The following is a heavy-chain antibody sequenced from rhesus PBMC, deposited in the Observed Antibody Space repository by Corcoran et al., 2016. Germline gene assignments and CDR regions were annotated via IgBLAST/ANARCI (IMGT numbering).Heavy chain of an antibody. CDR1: GGSISSRYYY. CDR2: ISYSGST. J-gene: IGHJ4*01. CDR3: ASFRKRAVPLGDY. V-gene: IGHV4-122*02. Sequence: QVQLQESGPGLVKPSETLALTCAVSGGSISSRYYYWSWIRQAPGKGLEWIGYISYSGSTSYNPSLKSRVTISRDTSKNQFSLKLSSVTAADTAVYYCASFRKRAVPLGDYWGQGVLVTVSS. D-gene: IGHD2-15*01.